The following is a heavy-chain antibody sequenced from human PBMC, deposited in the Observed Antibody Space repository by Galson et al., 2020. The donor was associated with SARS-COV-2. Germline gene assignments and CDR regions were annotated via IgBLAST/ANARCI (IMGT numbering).Heavy chain of an antibody. V-gene: IGHV5-51*01. Sequence: HGESLKISCNGSENNFNNYWIAWVRQMYGKGLEWMGIIYPDDSDTRYSPSFQGQVTISADKSISTAYLQWSSLKASDTATYYCVRLGPLMGGIWYGNQYFPGGEFWGQGTPVTVSS. CDR3: VRLGPLMGGIWYGNQYFPGGEF. J-gene: IGHJ1*01. D-gene: IGHD3-16*01. CDR1: ENNFNNYW. CDR2: IYPDDSDT.